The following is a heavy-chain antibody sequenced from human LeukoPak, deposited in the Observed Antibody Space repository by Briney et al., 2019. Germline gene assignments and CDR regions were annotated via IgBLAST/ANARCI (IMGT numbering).Heavy chain of an antibody. Sequence: PRRSLRLSCAASGFTLNIFAMNWVRPTPGRGLEWVSCVTGHGGSTYIADSVRGRFTISRDNSKNTLFLQMHSLRVHDTAIYYCAKGFLGACTVATCYYFGSWGQGTLVTVSS. CDR3: AKGFLGACTVATCYYFGS. V-gene: IGHV3-23*01. CDR1: GFTLNIFA. D-gene: IGHD2-8*02. J-gene: IGHJ4*02. CDR2: VTGHGGST.